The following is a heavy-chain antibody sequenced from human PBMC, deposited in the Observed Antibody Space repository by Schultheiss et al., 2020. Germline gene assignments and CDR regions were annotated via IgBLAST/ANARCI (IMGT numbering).Heavy chain of an antibody. D-gene: IGHD5-18*01. Sequence: ASVKVSCKASGYTFTSYYMHWVRQAPGQGLEYMGIINPNGGSTSYAQKFQGRVTITADKSTSTVYMELSSLRSEDTAVYYCARDRGGYSYGYPFDYWGQGTLVTVSS. J-gene: IGHJ4*02. CDR3: ARDRGGYSYGYPFDY. CDR2: INPNGGST. CDR1: GYTFTSYY. V-gene: IGHV1-46*01.